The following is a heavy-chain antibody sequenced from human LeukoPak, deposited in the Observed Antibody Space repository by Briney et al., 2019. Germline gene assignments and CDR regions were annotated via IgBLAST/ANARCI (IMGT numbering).Heavy chain of an antibody. D-gene: IGHD6-19*01. Sequence: SETLSLTCIVSGGSIRSYYWSRIRQFPGKGLEWIGNILYSGSTNYNPSLKGRVTISVDTSKNQFSLKLTSVTAADTAVYYCARDRGSSGSNYYFDYWGQGTLVTVSS. J-gene: IGHJ4*02. CDR2: ILYSGST. V-gene: IGHV4-59*01. CDR3: ARDRGSSGSNYYFDY. CDR1: GGSIRSYY.